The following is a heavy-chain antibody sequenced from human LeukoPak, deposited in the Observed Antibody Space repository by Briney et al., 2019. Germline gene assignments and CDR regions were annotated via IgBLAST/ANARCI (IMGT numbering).Heavy chain of an antibody. CDR1: GFPFSSYW. J-gene: IGHJ4*02. CDR2: IKQDGSKK. Sequence: RGSLRLSCVASGFPFSSYWMTWVRQAPGKGLEWVANIKQDGSKKSYVDSVNGRFTISRDNAKNSLYLQMNSLRAEDTAIYYCTRVGYIDEGIDYWGQGTLVTVSS. CDR3: TRVGYIDEGIDY. V-gene: IGHV3-7*04. D-gene: IGHD5-24*01.